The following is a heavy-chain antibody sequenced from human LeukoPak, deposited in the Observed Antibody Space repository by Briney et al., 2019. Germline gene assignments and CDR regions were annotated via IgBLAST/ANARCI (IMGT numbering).Heavy chain of an antibody. V-gene: IGHV6-1*01. D-gene: IGHD4-17*01. CDR1: GDSVSSNSAA. CDR3: ARVGYYYGDYYFDY. CDR2: TYYRSKWYN. Sequence: SQTLSLTCAISGDSVSSNSAALNWIRQSPSRGLESLVRTYYRSKWYNDYAVSVKSRITINPDTSKNQFSLQLNSVTPEDTAVYYCARVGYYYGDYYFDYWGQGTLVTVSS. J-gene: IGHJ4*02.